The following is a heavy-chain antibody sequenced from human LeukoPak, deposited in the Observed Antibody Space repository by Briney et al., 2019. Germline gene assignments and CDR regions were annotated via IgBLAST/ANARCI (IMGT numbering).Heavy chain of an antibody. Sequence: GASVKVSCKASGGTFSSYAISWVRQAPAQGLEWMGGIIPIFGTANYAQKFQGRVTITADESTSTAYMELSRLRSDDTAVYYCARGAYSSGWAYFDHWGQGTLVTVSS. CDR1: GGTFSSYA. CDR2: IIPIFGTA. D-gene: IGHD6-19*01. J-gene: IGHJ4*02. V-gene: IGHV1-69*01. CDR3: ARGAYSSGWAYFDH.